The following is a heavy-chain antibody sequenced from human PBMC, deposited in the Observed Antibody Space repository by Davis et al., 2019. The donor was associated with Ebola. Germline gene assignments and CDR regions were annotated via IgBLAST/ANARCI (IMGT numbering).Heavy chain of an antibody. CDR1: GYNFASFW. CDR3: ARHFVGKLFGMDV. V-gene: IGHV5-10-1*01. CDR2: IDPSDSYT. D-gene: IGHD3-3*02. J-gene: IGHJ6*02. Sequence: KVSCKGSGYNFASFWISWVRQMPGKGLEWMGKIDPSDSYTNYSPSFQGHVTISTDKSINTAYLQWNSLKASDTAIYFCARHFVGKLFGMDVWGQGTMVIVSS.